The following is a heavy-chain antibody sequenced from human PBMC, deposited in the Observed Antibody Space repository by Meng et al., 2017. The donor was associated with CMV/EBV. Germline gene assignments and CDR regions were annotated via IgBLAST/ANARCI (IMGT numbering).Heavy chain of an antibody. Sequence: GSLRLSCTVSGGSISSYYWSWIRQPPGKGLEWIGYIYYSGSTNYNPSLKSRVTISVDTSKNQFSLKLSSVTAADTAVYYCARLGYSRSWYPNWFDPWGQGTLVTVSS. CDR2: IYYSGST. J-gene: IGHJ5*02. V-gene: IGHV4-59*01. D-gene: IGHD6-13*01. CDR1: GGSISSYY. CDR3: ARLGYSRSWYPNWFDP.